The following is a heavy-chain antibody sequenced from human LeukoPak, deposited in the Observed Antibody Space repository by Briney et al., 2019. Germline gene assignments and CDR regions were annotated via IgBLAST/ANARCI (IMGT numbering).Heavy chain of an antibody. D-gene: IGHD2-2*01. CDR1: GFTFSSYE. V-gene: IGHV3-48*03. J-gene: IGHJ4*02. CDR3: ARVSPIVVVPAAYFDY. Sequence: GGSLRLSCAASGFTFSSYEMNWVRQAPGNGLEWVSYISSSGSTTYYADSVKGRFTISRDNSKNTLYLQMNSLRAEDTAVYYCARVSPIVVVPAAYFDYWGQGTLVTVSS. CDR2: ISSSGSTT.